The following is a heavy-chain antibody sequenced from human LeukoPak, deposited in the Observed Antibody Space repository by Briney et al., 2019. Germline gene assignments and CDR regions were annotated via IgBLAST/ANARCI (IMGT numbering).Heavy chain of an antibody. CDR1: GGSISSYY. Sequence: RSSETLSLTCTVSGGSISSYYWSWIRQPPGKGLEWIWYIYYSGSTNYNPSLKSRVTISVDTSKNQFSLKLSSVTAADTAVYYCARDGGYDFWSGSLADVWGQGTTVTVSS. D-gene: IGHD3-3*01. V-gene: IGHV4-59*01. CDR3: ARDGGYDFWSGSLADV. CDR2: IYYSGST. J-gene: IGHJ6*02.